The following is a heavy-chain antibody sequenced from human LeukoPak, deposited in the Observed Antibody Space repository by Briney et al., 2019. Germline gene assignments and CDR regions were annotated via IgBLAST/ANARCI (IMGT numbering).Heavy chain of an antibody. D-gene: IGHD3-9*01. CDR3: ARGDHYDVLTGFQTPSHLSDY. J-gene: IGHJ4*02. Sequence: ASVKVSLKASGYTFTGYYVHWVRQAPGQGLEWMGWINPNSGGTNYAQKFQGRVTMTRDTSISTAYMELSRLRSDDTAVYYCARGDHYDVLTGFQTPSHLSDYWGQGTLVTVSS. V-gene: IGHV1-2*02. CDR1: GYTFTGYY. CDR2: INPNSGGT.